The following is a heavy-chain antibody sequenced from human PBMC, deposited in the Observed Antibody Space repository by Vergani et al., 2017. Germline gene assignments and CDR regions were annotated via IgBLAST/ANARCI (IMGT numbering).Heavy chain of an antibody. CDR2: ISYDGSNK. V-gene: IGHV3-30*18. CDR3: AKEGGDYICDYYDMDV. J-gene: IGHJ6*02. CDR1: GFTFSSYG. D-gene: IGHD2-21*02. Sequence: VQLVESGGGLVKPGGSLRLSCAASGFTFSSYGMHWVRAAPGKGLEWVAVISYDGSNKYYADSVKVRFTTSRDMSKNTLYLQMNSVRAEDTAMYYCAKEGGDYICDYYDMDVWGQGTTVTVSS.